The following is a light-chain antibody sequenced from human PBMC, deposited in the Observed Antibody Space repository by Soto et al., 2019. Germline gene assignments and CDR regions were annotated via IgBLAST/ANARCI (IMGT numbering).Light chain of an antibody. CDR3: TSYSRYRVLV. Sequence: QSVLTQPASVSGSLGQSITISCTGTSSDIGGYKYVSWYQPHPGKAPKLIIFEVSNRPSGVSDRFSGSNSGNTASLTISGLRAEDEADYYCTSYSRYRVLVFGGGTKVTV. CDR2: EVS. CDR1: SSDIGGYKY. V-gene: IGLV2-14*01. J-gene: IGLJ3*02.